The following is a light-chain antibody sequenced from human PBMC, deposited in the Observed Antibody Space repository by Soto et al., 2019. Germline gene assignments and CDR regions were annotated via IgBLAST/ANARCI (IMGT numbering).Light chain of an antibody. Sequence: EIVLTQSPATLSLSPGARATLSCRASQSVSSYLAWYQQKPGQAPRLLIYDSSNRATGIPARFSGSGSGTDFTLVISSLEPEDFAVSYCQQRGNGPAYTFGQGTKLERK. V-gene: IGKV3-11*01. CDR2: DSS. CDR1: QSVSSY. CDR3: QQRGNGPAYT. J-gene: IGKJ2*01.